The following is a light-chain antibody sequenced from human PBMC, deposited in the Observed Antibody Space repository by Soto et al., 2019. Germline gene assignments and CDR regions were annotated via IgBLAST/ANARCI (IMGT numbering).Light chain of an antibody. Sequence: EIVLTQSPATLSLSPGERATLSCRASQGVSSSLAWYQQKAGQAARLLIYDACSMAAGIPARFSGSGSGTDITLTISSLEPEDFAVSYCQQRSNWPISTFGQGTRLEIK. J-gene: IGKJ5*01. CDR3: QQRSNWPIST. V-gene: IGKV3-11*01. CDR2: DAC. CDR1: QGVSSS.